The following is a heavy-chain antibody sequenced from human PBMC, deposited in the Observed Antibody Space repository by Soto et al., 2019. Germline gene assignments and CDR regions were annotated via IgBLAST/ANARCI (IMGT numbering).Heavy chain of an antibody. CDR1: GFSLSNARMG. Sequence: QVTLKESGPVLVKPTETLTLTCTVSGFSLSNARMGVSWIRQPPGKALEWLAHIFANDEESYNTSLRSRLTISRDTSKNQVVLNMNNMDPVDTATYYCARMGDYYDNAGDAFDLWGQGTRVTVSS. CDR2: IFANDEE. V-gene: IGHV2-26*01. J-gene: IGHJ3*01. CDR3: ARMGDYYDNAGDAFDL. D-gene: IGHD3-22*01.